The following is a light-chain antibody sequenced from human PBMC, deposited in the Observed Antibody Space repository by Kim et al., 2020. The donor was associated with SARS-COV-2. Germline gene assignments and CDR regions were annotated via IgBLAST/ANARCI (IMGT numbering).Light chain of an antibody. V-gene: IGKV1-39*01. CDR1: QSMSSY. CDR3: HQSYTTPRS. CDR2: DVS. Sequence: IQMTQSPPSLSASVGDRVVITCRSSQSMSSYFNWYQQRPWKAPKILSYDVSNLQTGVPSRFSGSGSGTHFTLTIISLQPDDFSTYYCHQSYTTPRSFRQGTQVDI. J-gene: IGKJ1*01.